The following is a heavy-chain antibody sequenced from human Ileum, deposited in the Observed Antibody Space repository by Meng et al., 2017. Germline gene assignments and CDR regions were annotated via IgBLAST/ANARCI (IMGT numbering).Heavy chain of an antibody. V-gene: IGHV4-59*01. CDR3: AREGEYYSSTIYPIDN. CDR1: GVSMSSYY. D-gene: IGHD2-2*01. J-gene: IGHJ4*02. CDR2: VYNSGAT. Sequence: GSLRLSCSVSGVSMSSYYWSWIRQRPGKGLEFIGSVYNSGATSYNPSLRSRVTISLDSSKNQFSLRLRCVTAADTAVYYCAREGEYYSSTIYPIDNWGQGTLVTVSS.